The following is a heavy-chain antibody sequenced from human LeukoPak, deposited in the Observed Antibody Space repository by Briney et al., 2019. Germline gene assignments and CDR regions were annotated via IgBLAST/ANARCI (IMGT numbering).Heavy chain of an antibody. J-gene: IGHJ4*02. CDR3: VRHGLRGSSWYGVDY. D-gene: IGHD6-13*01. CDR1: GYSFTSYW. CDR2: IYPGDSDT. Sequence: GESLKISCKGSGYSFTSYWIGWVRQVPGKGLEWMGIIYPGDSDTRYSPSFQGQVTISADKSISTAYLQWSSLKASDTAMYYCVRHGLRGSSWYGVDYWGQGTLVTVSS. V-gene: IGHV5-51*01.